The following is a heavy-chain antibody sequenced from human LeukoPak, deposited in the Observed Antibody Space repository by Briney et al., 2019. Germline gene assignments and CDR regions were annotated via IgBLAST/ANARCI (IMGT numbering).Heavy chain of an antibody. D-gene: IGHD5-12*01. CDR3: AREPISGYDLFDY. V-gene: IGHV4-31*03. J-gene: IGHJ4*02. CDR2: IYYSGST. Sequence: SQTLSLTCTVSGGSISSGGYYWRWIRQHPGKGLEWIGYIYYSGSTYYNPSLKSRVTISVDTSKNQFSLKLSSVTAADTAVYYCAREPISGYDLFDYWGQGTLVTVSS. CDR1: GGSISSGGYY.